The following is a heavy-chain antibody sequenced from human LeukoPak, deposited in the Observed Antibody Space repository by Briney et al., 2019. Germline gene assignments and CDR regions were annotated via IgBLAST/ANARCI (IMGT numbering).Heavy chain of an antibody. Sequence: GGSLRLSCAASGFTFTSYAMGWVRQAPGKGLEWVSGISGSGDNTYYADSVKGRFTISRDNSKNTLYLQMNSLRAEDTAVYYCARGRDGYTDYYYGMDVWGQGTTVTVSS. CDR1: GFTFTSYA. CDR3: ARGRDGYTDYYYGMDV. CDR2: ISGSGDNT. J-gene: IGHJ6*02. V-gene: IGHV3-23*01. D-gene: IGHD5-24*01.